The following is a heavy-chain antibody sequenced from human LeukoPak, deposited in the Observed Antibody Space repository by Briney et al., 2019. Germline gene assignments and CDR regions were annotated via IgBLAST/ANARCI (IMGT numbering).Heavy chain of an antibody. J-gene: IGHJ3*01. D-gene: IGHD3-3*01. V-gene: IGHV1-69*13. Sequence: ASVKVSCKASGGTFSSYAISWVRQAPGQGLEWMGGIIPIFGTANYAQKFQGRVTITADESTSTAYMELSSLRSEDTAVYYCAREDFLEWPSGVYDVWGHGTMVTVSS. CDR3: AREDFLEWPSGVYDV. CDR1: GGTFSSYA. CDR2: IIPIFGTA.